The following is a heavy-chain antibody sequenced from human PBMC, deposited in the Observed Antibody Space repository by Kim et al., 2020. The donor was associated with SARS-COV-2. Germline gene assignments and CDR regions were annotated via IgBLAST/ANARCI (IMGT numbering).Heavy chain of an antibody. V-gene: IGHV3-30*18. CDR1: GFTFSSYG. Sequence: GGSLRLSCAASGFTFSSYGMHWVRQAPGKGLEWVAVISYDGSNKYYADSVKGRFTISRDNSKNTLYLQMNSLRAEDTAVYYCAKDRDGYGAFDYWGQGTLVTVSS. CDR2: ISYDGSNK. J-gene: IGHJ4*02. CDR3: AKDRDGYGAFDY. D-gene: IGHD5-12*01.